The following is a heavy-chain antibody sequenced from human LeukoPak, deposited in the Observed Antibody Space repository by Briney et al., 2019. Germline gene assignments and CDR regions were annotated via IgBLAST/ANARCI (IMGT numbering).Heavy chain of an antibody. CDR3: AKGDYCSGGSCYPTSWFDP. CDR2: ISGSGGST. J-gene: IGHJ5*02. V-gene: IGHV3-23*01. Sequence: GGSLRLSCAASGFTFSSYAMSWVRQAPGKGLEWVSAISGSGGSTYYADSVKGRFTISRDNSKNTLYLQMNSLRAEDTAVYYCAKGDYCSGGSCYPTSWFDPRGQGTLVTVSS. D-gene: IGHD2-15*01. CDR1: GFTFSSYA.